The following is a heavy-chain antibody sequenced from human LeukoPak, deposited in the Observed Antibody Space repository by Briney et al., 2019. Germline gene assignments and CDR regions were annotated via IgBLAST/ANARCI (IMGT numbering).Heavy chain of an antibody. CDR3: ARLGSVAMPFDY. CDR2: SYYSGST. D-gene: IGHD2-2*01. CDR1: GGSMNNYY. V-gene: IGHV4-59*08. J-gene: IGHJ4*02. Sequence: SETLSLTCTVSGGSMNNYYWNWIRQPPGKGLEWVGYSYYSGSTNYNPSLKSRVNISVDTSKNQFSLNLSSVTAADTAVYYCARLGSVAMPFDYWGQGTLVTVSS.